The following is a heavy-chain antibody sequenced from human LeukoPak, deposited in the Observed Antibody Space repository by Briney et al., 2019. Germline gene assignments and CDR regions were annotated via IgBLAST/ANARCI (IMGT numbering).Heavy chain of an antibody. V-gene: IGHV3-30*18. CDR1: GFTFSSYG. D-gene: IGHD6-13*01. J-gene: IGHJ4*02. CDR2: ISYDGSNK. Sequence: QPGGSLRLSCAASGFTFSSYGMHWVRQAPGKGLEWVAVISYDGSNKYYADSVKGRFTISRDNSKNTLYLQMNSLRAEDTAVYYCAKLVIAAAGDFDYWGQGTLVTVSS. CDR3: AKLVIAAAGDFDY.